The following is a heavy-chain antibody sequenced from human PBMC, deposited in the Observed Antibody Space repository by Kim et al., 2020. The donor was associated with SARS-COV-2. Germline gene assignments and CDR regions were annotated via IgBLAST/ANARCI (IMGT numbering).Heavy chain of an antibody. J-gene: IGHJ6*02. CDR1: GFTFSSYD. CDR2: IGTAGDT. Sequence: GGSLRLSCAASGFTFSSYDMHWVRQATGKGLEWVSAIGTAGDTYYPGSVKGRFTISRENAKNSLHLQMNSLRAGDTAVYYCARDGYSGDGMDVWGQGTTVTVSS. D-gene: IGHD6-13*01. V-gene: IGHV3-13*04. CDR3: ARDGYSGDGMDV.